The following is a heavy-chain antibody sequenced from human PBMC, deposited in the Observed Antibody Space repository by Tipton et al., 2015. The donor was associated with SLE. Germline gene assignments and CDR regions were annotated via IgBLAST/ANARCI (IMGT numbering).Heavy chain of an antibody. Sequence: TLSLTCAVYGGSFSGYYWSWIRQPPGKGLEWIGEINHSGSTNYNPSLKSRVTISVDTSKNQFSLKLSSVTAADTAVYYCARVRSLHYYFDYWGQGTLVTVSS. CDR1: GGSFSGYY. CDR3: ARVRSLHYYFDY. D-gene: IGHD3-22*01. J-gene: IGHJ4*02. V-gene: IGHV4-34*01. CDR2: INHSGST.